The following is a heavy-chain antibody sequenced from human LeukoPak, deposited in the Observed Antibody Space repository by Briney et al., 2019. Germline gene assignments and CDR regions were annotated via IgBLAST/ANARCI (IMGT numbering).Heavy chain of an antibody. CDR2: IKSINDGETT. CDR3: TTLWLGPEH. J-gene: IGHJ1*01. D-gene: IGHD3-10*01. V-gene: IGHV3-15*01. Sequence: GGSLRLSCAVSGFTFSNAWMNWVRQAPGKGLECVGRIKSINDGETTDYAAPVKGRFTISRDDSKSTLYLQMHSLSTEDTAVYYCTTLWLGPEHWGQGTLVTASS. CDR1: GFTFSNAW.